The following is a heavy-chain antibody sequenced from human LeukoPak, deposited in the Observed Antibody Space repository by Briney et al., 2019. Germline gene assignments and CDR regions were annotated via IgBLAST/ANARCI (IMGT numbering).Heavy chain of an antibody. CDR3: XXXXXXXYYYGMDV. CDR1: GFTFSSYA. CDR2: ISYDGSNK. J-gene: IGHJ6*02. Sequence: GGSLRLSCAASGFTFSSYAMHWVRQAPGKGLEWVAVISYDGSNKYYADSVKGRFTISRDNSKNTLYLQMNSLRAEDTAVYYCXXXXXXXYYYGMDVWGQGTTVTVSS. V-gene: IGHV3-30-3*01.